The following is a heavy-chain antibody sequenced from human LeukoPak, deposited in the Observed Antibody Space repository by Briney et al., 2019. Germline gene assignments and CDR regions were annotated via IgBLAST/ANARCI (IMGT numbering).Heavy chain of an antibody. J-gene: IGHJ4*02. CDR3: AREEVGAIHY. V-gene: IGHV1-3*01. Sequence: GSSVKVSCKASGGTFSSYAISWVRQAPGQRLEWMGWINAGNGNTKYSQKFQARVTITRDTSASTAYMELSSLRSEDTAVYYCAREEVGAIHYWGQGTLVTVSS. CDR2: INAGNGNT. D-gene: IGHD1-26*01. CDR1: GGTFSSYA.